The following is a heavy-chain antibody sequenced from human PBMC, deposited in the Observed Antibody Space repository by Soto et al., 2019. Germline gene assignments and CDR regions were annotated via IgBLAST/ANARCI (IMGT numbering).Heavy chain of an antibody. CDR2: ISSGNGNT. J-gene: IGHJ6*03. D-gene: IGHD1-1*01. Sequence: LVKVACKASGYTFTRDAISWVKQAPGKRLEWMGWISSGNGNTKYTQKFQGRVTITTDTSESTAFMELSSLRYEDTAVYYCARDWNDAYYYYYMDFRGKATSVTVSS. CDR3: ARDWNDAYYYYYMDF. V-gene: IGHV1-3*04. CDR1: GYTFTRDA.